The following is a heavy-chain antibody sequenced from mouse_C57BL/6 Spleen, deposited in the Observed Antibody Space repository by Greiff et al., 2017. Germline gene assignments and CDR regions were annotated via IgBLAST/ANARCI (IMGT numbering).Heavy chain of an antibody. CDR3: ARPHLCDGSTAWFAY. CDR1: GYSFTDYN. Sequence: VQLQQSGPELVKPGASVKISCKASGYSFTDYNMNWVKQSNGKSLEWIGVINPNYGTTSYNQKFKGKATLTVDQSSSTAYMQLNSLTSEDSAVYYCARPHLCDGSTAWFAYWGQGTLVTVSA. V-gene: IGHV1-39*01. D-gene: IGHD1-1*01. CDR2: INPNYGTT. J-gene: IGHJ3*01.